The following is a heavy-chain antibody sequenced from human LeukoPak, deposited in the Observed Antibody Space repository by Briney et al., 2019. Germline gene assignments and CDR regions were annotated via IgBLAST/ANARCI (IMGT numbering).Heavy chain of an antibody. CDR2: IYYSGRT. CDR3: AGHGTVTTLDY. CDR1: GGSISSYY. J-gene: IGHJ4*02. Sequence: SETLSLTCTVSGGSISSYYWSWIRQPPGKGLEWIGYIYYSGRTNYNPSLKSRVTISVDTSKNQFSLKLSSVTAADTAVYYCAGHGTVTTLDYWGQGTLVTVSS. D-gene: IGHD4-17*01. V-gene: IGHV4-59*08.